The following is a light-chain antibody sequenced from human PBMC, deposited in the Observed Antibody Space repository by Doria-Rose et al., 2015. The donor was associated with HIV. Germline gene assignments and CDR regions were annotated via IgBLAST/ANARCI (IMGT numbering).Light chain of an antibody. J-gene: IGKJ2*01. V-gene: IGKV1-33*01. CDR3: QQYDDLPYT. Sequence: TQSPSSLSASVGDRLTITCQASQDISDYLNWYQQKPGKAPKLLIYDASNLERGVPSRFSGRGSGTDFTFTISSLQPEDIATYYCQQYDDLPYTWGQGTNGKIK. CDR2: DAS. CDR1: QDISDY.